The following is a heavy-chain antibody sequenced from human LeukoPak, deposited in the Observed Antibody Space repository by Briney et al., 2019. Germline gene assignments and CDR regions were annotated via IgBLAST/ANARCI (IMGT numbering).Heavy chain of an antibody. V-gene: IGHV3-23*01. D-gene: IGHD4-23*01. CDR2: ISGSGGST. CDR3: AREAVPAAILFVPGDYGGNSGDAFDI. Sequence: GSLRLSCAASGFTFSSYAMSWVRQAPGKGLEWVSAISGSGGSTYYADSVKGRFTISRDNAKNSLYLQMNSLRAEDTAVYYCAREAVPAAILFVPGDYGGNSGDAFDIWGQGTMVTVSS. J-gene: IGHJ3*02. CDR1: GFTFSSYA.